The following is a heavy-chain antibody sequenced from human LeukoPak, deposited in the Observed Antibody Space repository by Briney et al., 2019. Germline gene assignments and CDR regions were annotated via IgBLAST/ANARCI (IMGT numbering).Heavy chain of an antibody. CDR2: ISGSGGST. J-gene: IGHJ5*02. CDR3: AKDPYSGSSQP. D-gene: IGHD1-26*01. V-gene: IGHV3-23*01. CDR1: GFTFSIYS. Sequence: GGSLRLSCAASGFTFSIYSMNWVRQAPGKGLEWVSAISGSGGSTYYADSVKGRFTISRDNSKNTLYLQMNSLRAEDTAVYYCAKDPYSGSSQPWGQGTLVTVSS.